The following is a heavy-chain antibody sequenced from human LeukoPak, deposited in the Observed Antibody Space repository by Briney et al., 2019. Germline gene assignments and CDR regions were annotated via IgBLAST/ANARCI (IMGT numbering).Heavy chain of an antibody. J-gene: IGHJ3*02. V-gene: IGHV3-23*01. CDR1: GFDSSSHG. CDR2: INFNGGRT. CDR3: AKDIGYCSGGSCFHAFDI. D-gene: IGHD2-15*01. Sequence: PGGSLRLSCAASGFDSSSHGMNWVRQAPGKGLEWVSTINFNGGRTYYADSVKGRFSVSRDNSKNTLYLQMNSLRAEDTALYYCAKDIGYCSGGSCFHAFDIWGQGTMVTVSS.